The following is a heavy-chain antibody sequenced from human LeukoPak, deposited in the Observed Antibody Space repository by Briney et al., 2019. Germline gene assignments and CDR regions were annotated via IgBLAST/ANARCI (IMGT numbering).Heavy chain of an antibody. CDR1: GFTFSDYY. CDR2: ITSDNAI. Sequence: GGSLRLSCAASGFTFSDYYMTWIRQAPGKGLEWVSYITSDNAIYYADSVKGRFTISRDNAKNSLFLQMNSLRAEDTAVYYCARDPFRPSLSPHYFDYWGQGTLVTVSS. V-gene: IGHV3-11*01. J-gene: IGHJ4*02. CDR3: ARDPFRPSLSPHYFDY. D-gene: IGHD6-6*01.